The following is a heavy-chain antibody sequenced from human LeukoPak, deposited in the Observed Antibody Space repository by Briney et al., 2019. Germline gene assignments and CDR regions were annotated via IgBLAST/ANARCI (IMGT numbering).Heavy chain of an antibody. V-gene: IGHV3-30*02. D-gene: IGHD3-10*01. CDR3: ARGMVRGATGDYFDY. Sequence: GGSLRLSCAASGFTFSSYGMHWVRQAPGKGLEWVAFIRYDGSNKYYADSVKGRFTISRDSSKNTLYLQMNSLRVEDTAVYYCARGMVRGATGDYFDYWGQGTLVAVSS. J-gene: IGHJ4*02. CDR2: IRYDGSNK. CDR1: GFTFSSYG.